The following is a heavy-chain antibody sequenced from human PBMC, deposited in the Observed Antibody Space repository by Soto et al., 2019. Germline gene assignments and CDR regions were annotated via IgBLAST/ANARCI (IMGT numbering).Heavy chain of an antibody. CDR2: IIPISGTT. J-gene: IGHJ4*02. CDR3: ARDEGDDSSGYYDVNY. V-gene: IGHV1-69*01. D-gene: IGHD3-22*01. CDR1: GGTYRNYA. Sequence: QVHLVQSGAEVKKPGSSVRVSCKASGGTYRNYAVNWVRQAPGQGLEWMGGIIPISGTTNYAQQFQGRVTITADESTSTAYMELRRLRSEDTAVYFCARDEGDDSSGYYDVNYWGQGTLVTVS.